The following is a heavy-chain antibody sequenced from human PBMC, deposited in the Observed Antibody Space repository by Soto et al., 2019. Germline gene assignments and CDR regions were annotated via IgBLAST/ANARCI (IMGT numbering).Heavy chain of an antibody. V-gene: IGHV3-21*06. CDR1: GCTFTRYS. D-gene: IGHD7-27*01. Sequence: GSLILSCAASGCTFTRYSMNWVRQAPGKGLEWVSSISSTTNYIYYGDSMKVRFTISRDNAKNSLYLEMNSLRAEDTAVYYCARESEDLTSNFDYWGQGTPVTVYS. CDR2: ISSTTNYI. CDR3: ARESEDLTSNFDY. J-gene: IGHJ4*02.